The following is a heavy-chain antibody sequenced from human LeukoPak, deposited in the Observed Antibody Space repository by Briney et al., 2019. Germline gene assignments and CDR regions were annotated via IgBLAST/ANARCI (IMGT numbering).Heavy chain of an antibody. CDR3: VKDRDFWSGLDV. CDR1: GFNIDRYT. D-gene: IGHD3-3*01. V-gene: IGHV3-43*01. J-gene: IGHJ6*02. CDR2: AGWAGGTT. Sequence: PGGSLRLSCATSGFNIDRYTIHWVRQAPGKGLEWVSLAGWAGGTTFYSDSVRGRFTISRDSGRKSVYLQMNSLKLEDTALYYCVKDRDFWSGLDVWGQGTMVTVS.